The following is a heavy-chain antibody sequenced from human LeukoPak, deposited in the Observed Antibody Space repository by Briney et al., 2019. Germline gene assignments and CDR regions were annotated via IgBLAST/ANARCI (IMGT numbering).Heavy chain of an antibody. Sequence: GGSLRLSCAASGFTFSSYGMHWIRQAPGKGLEWVAVIWYDGSNKYYADSVKGRFTISRDNSKNTLYLQMNSLRAEDTAVYYCARSDIVVVPAALDYWGQGTLVTVSS. CDR1: GFTFSSYG. D-gene: IGHD2-2*01. CDR3: ARSDIVVVPAALDY. CDR2: IWYDGSNK. V-gene: IGHV3-33*01. J-gene: IGHJ4*02.